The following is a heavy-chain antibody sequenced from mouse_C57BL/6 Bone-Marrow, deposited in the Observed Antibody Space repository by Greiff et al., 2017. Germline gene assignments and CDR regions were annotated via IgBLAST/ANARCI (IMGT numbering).Heavy chain of an antibody. CDR2: IDPNSGGT. CDR3: EREDSSGYAWFAY. J-gene: IGHJ3*01. D-gene: IGHD3-2*02. V-gene: IGHV1-72*01. Sequence: VQLQQPGAELVKPGASVKLSCKASGYTFTSYWMHWVKQRPGRGLEWIGRIDPNSGGTKYNEKLKSKATLTVDKPSSTAYMQLSSLTSEDSAVYYCEREDSSGYAWFAYWGQGTLVTVSA. CDR1: GYTFTSYW.